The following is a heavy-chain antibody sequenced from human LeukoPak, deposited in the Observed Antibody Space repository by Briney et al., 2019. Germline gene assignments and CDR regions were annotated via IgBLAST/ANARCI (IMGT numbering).Heavy chain of an antibody. J-gene: IGHJ4*02. CDR3: ASLVRGVMRRYYFGY. Sequence: GSLRLSCAASGFTVSSNYMSWVRQAPGKGLEWVSVIYSGGSTYYADSVKGRFTISRHNSKNTLYLQMNSLRAEDTAVYYCASLVRGVMRRYYFGYWGQGTLVTVSS. D-gene: IGHD3-10*01. CDR2: IYSGGST. CDR1: GFTVSSNY. V-gene: IGHV3-53*04.